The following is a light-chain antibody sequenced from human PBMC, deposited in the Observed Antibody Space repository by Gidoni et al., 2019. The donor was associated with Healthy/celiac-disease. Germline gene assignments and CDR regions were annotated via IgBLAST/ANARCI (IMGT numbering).Light chain of an antibody. V-gene: IGKV3-11*01. CDR2: DAS. J-gene: IGKJ2*01. CDR3: QQRSNWPRT. CDR1: QSVSSY. Sequence: EIVLTQSPATLSLSPGERATLSCRASQSVSSYLAWYQQKPGQAPRLLIYDASNRTTGIPPRFSGRGSGTDFTLTISSLEPEDFAVYYCQQRSNWPRTFGQGTKLEIK.